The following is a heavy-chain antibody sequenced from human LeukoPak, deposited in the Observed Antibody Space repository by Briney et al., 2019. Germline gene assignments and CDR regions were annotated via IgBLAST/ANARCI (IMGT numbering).Heavy chain of an antibody. CDR3: ARDLAWGAFDY. CDR1: GFTFSSYG. CDR2: ISGSGGST. Sequence: GGTLRLSCAASGFTFSSYGMSWVRQAPGKGLEWVSAISGSGGSTYYADSVKGRFTISRDDSKNTLSLQMNSLRVEDTAVYYCARDLAWGAFDYWGQGTLVTVSS. D-gene: IGHD7-27*01. V-gene: IGHV3-23*01. J-gene: IGHJ4*02.